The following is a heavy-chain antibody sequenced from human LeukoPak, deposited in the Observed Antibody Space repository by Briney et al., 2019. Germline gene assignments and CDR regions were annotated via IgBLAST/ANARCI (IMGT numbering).Heavy chain of an antibody. V-gene: IGHV4-61*01. J-gene: IGHJ4*02. CDR1: GGSVSSGSYY. CDR3: AREVVDIVATIDY. D-gene: IGHD5-12*01. Sequence: SETLSLTCTVSGGSVSSGSYYWSWIRQPPGKGLEWIGYIYYSGSTNYNPSLKSRVTMSVDTSKNQFSLKLSSVTAADTAVYYCAREVVDIVATIDYWGQGTLVTVSS. CDR2: IYYSGST.